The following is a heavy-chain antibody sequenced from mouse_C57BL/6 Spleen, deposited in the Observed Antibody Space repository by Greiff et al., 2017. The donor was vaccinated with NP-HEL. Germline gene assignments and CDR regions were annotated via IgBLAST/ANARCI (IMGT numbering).Heavy chain of an antibody. CDR2: INPSTGGT. V-gene: IGHV1-42*01. CDR1: GYSFTGYY. J-gene: IGHJ2*01. Sequence: VQLQQSGPELVKPGASVKISCKASGYSFTGYYMNWVKQSPEKSLEWIGEINPSTGGTTYNQKFKAKATLTVDKSSSTAYMQLKSLTSEDSAVYYCARLGTTVVATDYWGQGTTLTVSS. D-gene: IGHD1-1*01. CDR3: ARLGTTVVATDY.